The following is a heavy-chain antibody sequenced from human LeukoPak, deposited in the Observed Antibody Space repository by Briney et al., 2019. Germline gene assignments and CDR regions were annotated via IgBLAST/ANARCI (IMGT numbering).Heavy chain of an antibody. CDR1: GYTFTGYY. Sequence: ASVKVSCKASGYTFTGYYMHWVRQAPGQGLEWMGWISTYDGNTNFAQNVQGRVTMSTDSSTRTAYMELTSLRSDDTAVYYCAKSGASSGYSPIDYWGPGTLVTVSS. D-gene: IGHD3-22*01. CDR3: AKSGASSGYSPIDY. CDR2: ISTYDGNT. J-gene: IGHJ4*02. V-gene: IGHV1-18*04.